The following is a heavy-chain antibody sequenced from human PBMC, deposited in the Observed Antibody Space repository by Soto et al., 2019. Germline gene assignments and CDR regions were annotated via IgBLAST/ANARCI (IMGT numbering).Heavy chain of an antibody. V-gene: IGHV4-59*01. CDR3: ARGEDAFFYYGLDV. J-gene: IGHJ6*02. Sequence: TRTVSGGSITSSYWSWIRRPPGKGLEWIAYIYDTGISGYTPSTSYNPSLKSRVTMSVDTSKSQFSLKLTSVTAADTAVYYCARGEDAFFYYGLDVWGQGITGTVSS. CDR1: GGSITSSY. CDR2: IYDTGISGYTPST.